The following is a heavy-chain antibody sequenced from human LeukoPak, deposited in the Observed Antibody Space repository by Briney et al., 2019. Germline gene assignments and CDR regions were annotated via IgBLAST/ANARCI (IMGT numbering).Heavy chain of an antibody. J-gene: IGHJ4*02. Sequence: SETLSLTCTVSGGSISSYYWSWIRQPPGKGLEWIGYIYTSGSTNYNPSLKSRVTISVDTSKNQFSLKLSSVTAADTAVYYCARPRHDGAVVYWGQGTLVTVSS. CDR2: IYTSGST. CDR3: ARPRHDGAVVY. V-gene: IGHV4-4*09. CDR1: GGSISSYY. D-gene: IGHD1-1*01.